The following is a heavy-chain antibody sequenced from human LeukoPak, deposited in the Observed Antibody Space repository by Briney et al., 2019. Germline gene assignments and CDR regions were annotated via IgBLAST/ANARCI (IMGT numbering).Heavy chain of an antibody. D-gene: IGHD3-9*01. Sequence: ASVNLSCKASGSTFTSYGISWVRQAPGPGLEWMGWISAYNGNTNYAHKLQGRVTMTTDTSTSTDYMELRSLRSDDTAVYYCAALRVDDMLTGWGYYYYMDVWGKGTTVTASS. J-gene: IGHJ6*03. V-gene: IGHV1-18*01. CDR3: AALRVDDMLTGWGYYYYMDV. CDR2: ISAYNGNT. CDR1: GSTFTSYG.